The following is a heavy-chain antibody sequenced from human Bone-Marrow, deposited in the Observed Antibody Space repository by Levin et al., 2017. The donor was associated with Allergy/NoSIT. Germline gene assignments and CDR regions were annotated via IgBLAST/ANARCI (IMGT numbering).Heavy chain of an antibody. CDR3: SRDVDYVMDF. D-gene: IGHD3-16*01. CDR2: MSIGGYTI. V-gene: IGHV3-48*04. CDR1: GVRFGTYM. J-gene: IGHJ6*04. Sequence: LAGGSLRLSCVDSGVRFGTYMMNWVRQAPGKGLEWISYMSIGGYTIHYADSVKGRFTISRDNAKNSLYLQMNSLRVEDTAVYYCSRDVDYVMDFWGRGIEVTVSP.